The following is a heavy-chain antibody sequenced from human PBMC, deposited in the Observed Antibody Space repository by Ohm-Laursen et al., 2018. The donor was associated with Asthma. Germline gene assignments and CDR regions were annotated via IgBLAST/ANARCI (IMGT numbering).Heavy chain of an antibody. V-gene: IGHV4-4*02. D-gene: IGHD6-6*01. CDR3: ARGKEARRNYGMDV. J-gene: IGHJ6*02. CDR1: GGSISSSNW. CDR2: IYHSGST. Sequence: TLSLTCTVSGGSISSSNWWRWVRQPPGKGLEWIGEIYHSGSTNYNPSLKSRVTISVDKSKNQFSLKLSSVTAADTAVYYCARGKEARRNYGMDVWGQGTTVTVSS.